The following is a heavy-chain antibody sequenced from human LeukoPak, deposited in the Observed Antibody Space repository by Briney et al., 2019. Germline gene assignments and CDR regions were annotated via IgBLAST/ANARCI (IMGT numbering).Heavy chain of an antibody. Sequence: ASGKVSCKASGYTFTCYYMHWVRQAPGQGLEWMGWINPNSGGTNYAQKFQGRVTMTRDTSISTAYMELNRLRSDDTAVYYCASGDDYSNYWYYWGQGTLVTVSS. CDR3: ASGDDYSNYWYY. V-gene: IGHV1-2*02. CDR2: INPNSGGT. CDR1: GYTFTCYY. J-gene: IGHJ4*02. D-gene: IGHD4-11*01.